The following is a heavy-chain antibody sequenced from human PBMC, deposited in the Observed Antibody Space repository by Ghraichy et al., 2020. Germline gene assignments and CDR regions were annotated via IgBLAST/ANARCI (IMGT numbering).Heavy chain of an antibody. CDR1: GGSISSYY. CDR3: ASTALYSSSSGLIDY. Sequence: SETLSLTCTVSGGSISSYYWSWIRQPAGKGLEWIGRIYTSGSTNYNPSLKSRVTMSVDTSKNQFSLKLSSVTAADTAVYYCASTALYSSSSGLIDYWGQGTLVTVSS. D-gene: IGHD6-6*01. J-gene: IGHJ4*02. CDR2: IYTSGST. V-gene: IGHV4-4*07.